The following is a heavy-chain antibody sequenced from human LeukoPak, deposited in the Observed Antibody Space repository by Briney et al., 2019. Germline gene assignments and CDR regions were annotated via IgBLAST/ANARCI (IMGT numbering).Heavy chain of an antibody. CDR2: ISSSGSTI. J-gene: IGHJ6*02. CDR1: GFTFSDYY. D-gene: IGHD3-3*01. V-gene: IGHV3-11*01. Sequence: GGSLRLSCAASGFTFSDYYMSWIRQAPGKGLEWVSYISSSGSTIYYADSVKGRFTISRDNAKNSLYLQMNSLRAEDTAVYYYARGLLWSGYYTHYYYYGMDVWAKGPRSPSP. CDR3: ARGLLWSGYYTHYYYYGMDV.